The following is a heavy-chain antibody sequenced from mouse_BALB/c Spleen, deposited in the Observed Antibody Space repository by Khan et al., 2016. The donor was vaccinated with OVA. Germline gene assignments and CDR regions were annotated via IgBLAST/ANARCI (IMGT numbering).Heavy chain of an antibody. J-gene: IGHJ4*01. CDR2: INTHSGVP. CDR1: GYTFTTAG. Sequence: QIQLVQSGPDLKKPGETVRISCKASGYTFTTAGIQWVQKMPGKGLKWIGWINTHSGVPKYEQDFKGRFAFPLEISVNTASLQITNLTTEDTATYICAEVGATYCRSYEGAMDYWGQGTSVTVSS. D-gene: IGHD1-1*01. CDR3: AEVGATYCRSYEGAMDY. V-gene: IGHV9-4*02.